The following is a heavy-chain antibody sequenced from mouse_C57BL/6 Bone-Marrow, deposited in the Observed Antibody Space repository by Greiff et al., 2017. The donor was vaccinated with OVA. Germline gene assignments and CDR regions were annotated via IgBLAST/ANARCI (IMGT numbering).Heavy chain of an antibody. CDR2: ISYDGSN. CDR1: GYSITSGYY. V-gene: IGHV3-6*01. Sequence: EVQLQQSGPGLVKPSQSLSLTCSVTGYSITSGYYWNWIRQFPGNKLEWMGYISYDGSNNYNPSLKNRISITRDTSKNQFFLKLNSVTTEDTATYYCARDYYGSSRRYFDVWGTGTTVTVSS. D-gene: IGHD1-1*01. J-gene: IGHJ1*03. CDR3: ARDYYGSSRRYFDV.